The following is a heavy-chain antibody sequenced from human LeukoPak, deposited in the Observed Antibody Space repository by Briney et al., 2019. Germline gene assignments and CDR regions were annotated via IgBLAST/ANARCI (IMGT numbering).Heavy chain of an antibody. CDR1: GFTFSRHR. CDR2: IRYDGSNK. J-gene: IGHJ4*02. D-gene: IGHD2-2*01. Sequence: GGSLTLTCPASGFTFSRHRMHWVRQAPGKGLEWVAFIRYDGSNKYYADSVNGRFTISRDNSKNTLYLQMNRLRAEDTAVYYCANMTPYCSSTSCSRDYWGQGTLVTVSS. V-gene: IGHV3-30*02. CDR3: ANMTPYCSSTSCSRDY.